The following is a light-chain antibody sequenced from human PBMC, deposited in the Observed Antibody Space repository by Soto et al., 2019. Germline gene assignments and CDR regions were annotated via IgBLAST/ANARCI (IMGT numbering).Light chain of an antibody. J-gene: IGKJ1*01. Sequence: DIQMTQSPSTLSAPVGDRVTITCRASQTMSSWLAWYQKKPGKAPMLLIYKASTLKSGVPSRFSGSGSGTEFTLTISSLQPDDFATYYCQHYNSYSEAFGQGTKVDIK. CDR2: KAS. CDR1: QTMSSW. CDR3: QHYNSYSEA. V-gene: IGKV1-5*03.